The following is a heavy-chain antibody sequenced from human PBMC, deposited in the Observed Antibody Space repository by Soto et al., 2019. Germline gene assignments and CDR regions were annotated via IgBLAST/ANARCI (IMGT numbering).Heavy chain of an antibody. D-gene: IGHD6-13*01. J-gene: IGHJ4*02. CDR2: INPNSGGT. Sequence: GASVKVSCKASGYTFTGYYIKWARQAPGQGLEWMGWINPNSGGTNYAQKFQGWVTMTRDTSINTAYMELSRLKSDDTAIYYCARAINSAFYYWGQGSLVTVSS. CDR3: ARAINSAFYY. V-gene: IGHV1-2*04. CDR1: GYTFTGYY.